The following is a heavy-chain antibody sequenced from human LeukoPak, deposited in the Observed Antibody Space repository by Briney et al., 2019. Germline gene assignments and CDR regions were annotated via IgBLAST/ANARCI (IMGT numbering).Heavy chain of an antibody. J-gene: IGHJ3*02. CDR2: INPSDGST. D-gene: IGHD5-24*01. Sequence: ASVTVSCKASGYTFTSYYIHWVRQAPGQGLEWMGLINPSDGSTRNAQNVQGRVTITTDTSTSTVYMDLSSLRSEDTAVYYCARIRDGYNDAYDIWGQGTMVTVSS. CDR1: GYTFTSYY. CDR3: ARIRDGYNDAYDI. V-gene: IGHV1-46*04.